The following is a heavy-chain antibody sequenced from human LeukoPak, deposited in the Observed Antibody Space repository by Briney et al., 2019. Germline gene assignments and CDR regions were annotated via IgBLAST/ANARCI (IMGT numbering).Heavy chain of an antibody. CDR1: GYSFTSYW. CDR3: ARYGGWFGESYGGFDY. V-gene: IGHV5-51*01. CDR2: LYSGDSDT. D-gene: IGHD3-10*01. J-gene: IGHJ4*02. Sequence: GESLKISCKGSGYSFTSYWIGWVRQMPGKGLEWMGILYSGDSDTRYSPSFQGQVTISADKSISISYLQWSRLKASDTAMYYGARYGGWFGESYGGFDYWGQGTLVTVSS.